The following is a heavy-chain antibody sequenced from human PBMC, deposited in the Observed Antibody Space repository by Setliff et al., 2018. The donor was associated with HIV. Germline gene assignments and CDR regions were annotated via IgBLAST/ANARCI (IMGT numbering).Heavy chain of an antibody. D-gene: IGHD1-20*01. J-gene: IGHJ3*02. CDR3: ARDIRRGPSFGIGEAFDN. CDR1: GFTFGDHA. CDR2: ISWSSEHT. V-gene: IGHV3-9*01. Sequence: PGGSLRLSCAVSGFTFGDHAMHWVRQPPGKGLEWVAGISWSSEHTAHAGSVQGRFTISRDNARNSLYLQINSLRGDDTALYYCARDIRRGPSFGIGEAFDNWGRGTTVTVSS.